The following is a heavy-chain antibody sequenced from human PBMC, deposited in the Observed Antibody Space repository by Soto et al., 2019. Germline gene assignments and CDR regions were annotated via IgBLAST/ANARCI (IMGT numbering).Heavy chain of an antibody. CDR3: ANARSGGVHYYYYYGMEV. Sequence: GGSLRLSCAASGFTFSSYGMHWVRQAPGKGLEWVAVISYDGSNKYYADSVKGRFTISRDNSKNTLYLQMNSLRAEDTAVYYCANARSGGVHYYYYYGMEVWGQGTTVTVSS. D-gene: IGHD2-15*01. J-gene: IGHJ6*02. CDR2: ISYDGSNK. V-gene: IGHV3-30*18. CDR1: GFTFSSYG.